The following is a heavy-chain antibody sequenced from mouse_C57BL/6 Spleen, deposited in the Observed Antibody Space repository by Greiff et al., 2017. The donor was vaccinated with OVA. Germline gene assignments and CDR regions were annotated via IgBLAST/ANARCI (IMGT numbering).Heavy chain of an antibody. J-gene: IGHJ1*03. V-gene: IGHV1-62-2*01. CDR1: GYTFTEYT. CDR3: ARHEGITTVVGRGYFDV. CDR2: FYPGSGSI. Sequence: LVESGAELVKPGASVKLSCKASGYTFTEYTIHWVKQRSGQGLEWIGWFYPGSGSIKYNEKFKDKATLTADKSSSTVYMELSRLTSEDSAVYFCARHEGITTVVGRGYFDVWGTGTTVTVSS. D-gene: IGHD1-1*01.